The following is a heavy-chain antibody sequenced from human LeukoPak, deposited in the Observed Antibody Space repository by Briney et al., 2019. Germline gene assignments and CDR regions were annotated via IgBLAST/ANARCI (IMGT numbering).Heavy chain of an antibody. V-gene: IGHV1-18*01. CDR1: GYTFTSYG. Sequence: ASVKVSCKASGYTFTSYGISWVRQAPGQGLEWMGWISAYNGNTNYAQKLQGRVTMTTDTSTSTAYMELRGLRSDDTAVYYCARDNMVGSRSPYYYYGMDVWGQGTTVTVSS. CDR2: ISAYNGNT. D-gene: IGHD3-10*01. CDR3: ARDNMVGSRSPYYYYGMDV. J-gene: IGHJ6*02.